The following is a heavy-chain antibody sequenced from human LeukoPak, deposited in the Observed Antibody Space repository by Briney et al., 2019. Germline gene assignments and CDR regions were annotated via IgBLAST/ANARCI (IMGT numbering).Heavy chain of an antibody. CDR2: IIPIFGTA. D-gene: IGHD1-26*01. CDR1: GGTFSSYA. V-gene: IGHV1-69*01. CDR3: ARDLSGSYAAFDI. J-gene: IGHJ3*02. Sequence: EASVKVSCKASGGTFSSYAISWVRQAPGQGLEWMGGIIPIFGTANYAQKFQGRVTITADESTSTAYMELSSLRSEDTAVYYCARDLSGSYAAFDIWGQGTMVTVSS.